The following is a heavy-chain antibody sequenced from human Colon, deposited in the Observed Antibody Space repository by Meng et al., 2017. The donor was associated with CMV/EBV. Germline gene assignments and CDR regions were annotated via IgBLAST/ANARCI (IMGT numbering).Heavy chain of an antibody. CDR3: TKGAWVDY. J-gene: IGHJ4*02. Sequence: LGLPCAASGFPFNTFDMSWVRQAPGKGLEWVSVIYGRDGSTFYADSVRGRFTISKENSDNRLHLQMNSLRVEDTALYYCTKGAWVDYLGQGTLVTVSS. CDR2: IYGRDGST. V-gene: IGHV3-23*01. D-gene: IGHD1-26*01. CDR1: GFPFNTFD.